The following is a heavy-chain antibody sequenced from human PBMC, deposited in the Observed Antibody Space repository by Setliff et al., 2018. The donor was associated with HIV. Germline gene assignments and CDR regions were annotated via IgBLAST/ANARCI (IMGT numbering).Heavy chain of an antibody. D-gene: IGHD5-12*01. Sequence: KTGGSLRLSCAASGFTFSDYYMTWIRQAPGKGLEWVSTVTNSGGSTYYADSVKGRFTISRDNSKNSLYLQMNSLRAEDTAVYYCATDIVATLDYWGQGTLVTVSS. V-gene: IGHV3-11*04. J-gene: IGHJ4*02. CDR3: ATDIVATLDY. CDR2: VTNSGGST. CDR1: GFTFSDYY.